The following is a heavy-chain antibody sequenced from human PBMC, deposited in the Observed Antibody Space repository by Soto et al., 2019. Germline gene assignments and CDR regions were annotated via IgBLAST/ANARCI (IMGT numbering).Heavy chain of an antibody. D-gene: IGHD3-3*01. J-gene: IGHJ4*02. CDR3: ARHRLRFLDQEPFDY. CDR2: IYPGDSDT. Sequence: PGESLKISCKGSGYSFTSYWIGWVRRMPGKGLEWMGIIYPGDSDTRYSPSFQGQVTISADKSISTAYLQWSSLKASDTAMYYCARHRLRFLDQEPFDYWGQGTLVTVSS. CDR1: GYSFTSYW. V-gene: IGHV5-51*01.